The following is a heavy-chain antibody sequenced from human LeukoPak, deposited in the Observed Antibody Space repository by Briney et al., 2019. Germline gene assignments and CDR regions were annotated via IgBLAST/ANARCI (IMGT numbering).Heavy chain of an antibody. J-gene: IGHJ4*02. Sequence: GGSLRLSCAASGYTFRDYSVNWVRQVSGKGLEWVSSISSTSTYIYYAASVKGRFTISRDNAKNSLFLQMNSLRAEDTAVYYCAREDCGGDCCLFDHWGQGTLVTVSS. CDR1: GYTFRDYS. D-gene: IGHD2-21*02. CDR2: ISSTSTYI. V-gene: IGHV3-21*01. CDR3: AREDCGGDCCLFDH.